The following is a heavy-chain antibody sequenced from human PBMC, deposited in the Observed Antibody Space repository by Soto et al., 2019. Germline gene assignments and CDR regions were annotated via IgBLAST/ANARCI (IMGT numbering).Heavy chain of an antibody. CDR3: VTRGVVTLDC. J-gene: IGHJ4*02. CDR1: GFTFSSYG. D-gene: IGHD3-10*01. CDR2: IWYDGSNK. V-gene: IGHV3-33*01. Sequence: QVQLVEAGGGVVQPGRSLRLSCAASGFTFSSYGMHWDRQAPGKGLEWVAVIWYDGSNKYYADSVKGRFTNSRDNSKNALYLQMNSLRAEDTALYYCVTRGVVTLDCWREGTLVTDSS.